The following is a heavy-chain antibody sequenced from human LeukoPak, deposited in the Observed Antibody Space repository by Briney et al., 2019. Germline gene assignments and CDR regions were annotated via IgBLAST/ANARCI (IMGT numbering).Heavy chain of an antibody. J-gene: IGHJ4*02. Sequence: SVKVSCKASGGTFSSYAISWVRQAPVQGLEWMGRIIPIFGTANYAQKFQGRVTITTDESTSTAYMELSSLRSEDTAVYYCARDPSDYGDRFDYWGQGTLVTVSS. CDR3: ARDPSDYGDRFDY. CDR2: IIPIFGTA. CDR1: GGTFSSYA. V-gene: IGHV1-69*05. D-gene: IGHD4-17*01.